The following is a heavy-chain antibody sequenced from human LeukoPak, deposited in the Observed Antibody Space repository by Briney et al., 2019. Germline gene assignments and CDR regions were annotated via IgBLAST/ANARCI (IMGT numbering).Heavy chain of an antibody. CDR1: GGSFSGYY. Sequence: PSETLSLTCAVYGGSFSGYYWSWIRQPPGKGLEWIGEINHSGSTNYNPSLKSRVTISVDTSKNQFSLKLSSVTAADTAVHYCARLFGTYYYGSGSHFDYWGQGTLVTVSS. CDR3: ARLFGTYYYGSGSHFDY. J-gene: IGHJ4*02. D-gene: IGHD3-10*01. V-gene: IGHV4-34*01. CDR2: INHSGST.